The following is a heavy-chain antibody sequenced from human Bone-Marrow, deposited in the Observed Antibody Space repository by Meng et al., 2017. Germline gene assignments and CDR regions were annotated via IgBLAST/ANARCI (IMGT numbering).Heavy chain of an antibody. CDR1: GFTFSSYA. CDR2: ISSSSSYI. Sequence: GESLKISCAASGFTFSSYAMSWVRQAPGKGLEWVSSISSSSSYIYYADSVKGRFTISRDNAKNSLYLQMNSLRAEDTAVYYCASRDVITRNFDYWGQGTLVTVSS. V-gene: IGHV3-21*01. CDR3: ASRDVITRNFDY. D-gene: IGHD2-2*01. J-gene: IGHJ4*02.